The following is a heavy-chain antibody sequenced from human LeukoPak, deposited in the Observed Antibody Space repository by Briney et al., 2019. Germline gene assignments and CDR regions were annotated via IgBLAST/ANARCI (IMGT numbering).Heavy chain of an antibody. J-gene: IGHJ4*02. CDR3: ARERFYSSGNYNNRIDY. CDR2: INPDTGGT. Sequence: GASVKVSCKASGYTFTGYHMHWVRQAPGQGLEWMGWINPDTGGTNYAQKFQGRVTMTRDTSISTAYMELSRLRSDDTAVYYCARERFYSSGNYNNRIDYWGQGTLVTVSS. CDR1: GYTFTGYH. D-gene: IGHD3-10*01. V-gene: IGHV1-2*02.